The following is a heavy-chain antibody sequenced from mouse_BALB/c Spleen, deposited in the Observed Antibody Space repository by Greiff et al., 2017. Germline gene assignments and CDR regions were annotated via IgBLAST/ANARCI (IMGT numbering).Heavy chain of an antibody. V-gene: IGHV5-12-2*01. Sequence: DVKLQESGGGLVQPGGSLKLSCAASGFTFSSYTMSWVRQTPEKRLEWVAYISNGGGSTYYPDTVKGRFTISRDNAKNILYLQMSSLKSEDTAMYYCASSRGYDYAMDYWGQGTSVTVSS. J-gene: IGHJ4*01. CDR1: GFTFSSYT. CDR2: ISNGGGST. CDR3: ASSRGYDYAMDY. D-gene: IGHD2-14*01.